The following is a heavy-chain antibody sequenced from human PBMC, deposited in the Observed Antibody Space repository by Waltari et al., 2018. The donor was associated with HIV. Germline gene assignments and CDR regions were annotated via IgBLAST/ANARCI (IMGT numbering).Heavy chain of an antibody. D-gene: IGHD4-17*01. CDR3: AREATVSYFDY. CDR1: GGSISSYY. V-gene: IGHV4-59*01. CDR2: IYYSGST. J-gene: IGHJ4*02. Sequence: QVQLQESGPGLVKPSETLSLTCTVSGGSISSYYWSWIRQPPGKGLEWIGYIYYSGSTNDNPSLKSRVTISVDTSKNQFSLKLSSVTAADTAVYYCAREATVSYFDYWGQGTLVTVSS.